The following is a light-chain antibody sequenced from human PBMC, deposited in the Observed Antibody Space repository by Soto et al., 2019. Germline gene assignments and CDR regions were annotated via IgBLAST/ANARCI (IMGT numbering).Light chain of an antibody. J-gene: IGKJ1*01. Sequence: DIVMTQSPATLSVAPGERVTFSCRASQGVSRKLAWYQHKPGQAPRLLISGASTGATGIPARFSGSGSGTEFTLTISSLQPEDFATYYCQQANSFPWTFGQGTKVDIK. CDR2: GAS. V-gene: IGKV3-15*01. CDR3: QQANSFPWT. CDR1: QGVSRK.